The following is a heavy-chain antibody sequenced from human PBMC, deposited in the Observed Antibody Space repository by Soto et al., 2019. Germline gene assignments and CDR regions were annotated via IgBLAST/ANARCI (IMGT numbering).Heavy chain of an antibody. V-gene: IGHV3-23*01. D-gene: IGHD2-2*01. CDR1: GFTFSSYA. CDR3: AKDMRFDP. J-gene: IGHJ5*02. CDR2: ISGSGATT. Sequence: GGSLRLSCAASGFTFSSYAMSWVRQPPGKGLEWVSAISGSGATTYYADSVKGRFTISRVNSKNTPYLQMNSLRVDDTAVYYCAKDMRFDPWGQGTLVTVSS.